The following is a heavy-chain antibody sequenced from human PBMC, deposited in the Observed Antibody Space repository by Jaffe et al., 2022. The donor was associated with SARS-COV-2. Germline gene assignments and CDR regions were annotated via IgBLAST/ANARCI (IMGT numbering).Heavy chain of an antibody. Sequence: EVQLVESGGGLVKPGGSLRLSCAASGFTFSSYSMNWVRQAPGKGLEWVSSISSSSSYIYYADSVKGRFTISRDNAKNSLYLQMNSLRAEDTAVYYCARGLGKIHIELVVVAAPTRPHRYYFDYWGQGTLVTVSS. J-gene: IGHJ4*02. V-gene: IGHV3-21*01. CDR1: GFTFSSYS. CDR3: ARGLGKIHIELVVVAAPTRPHRYYFDY. D-gene: IGHD2-15*01. CDR2: ISSSSSYI.